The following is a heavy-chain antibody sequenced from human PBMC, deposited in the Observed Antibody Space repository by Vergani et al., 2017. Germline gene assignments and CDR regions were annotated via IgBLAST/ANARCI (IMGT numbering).Heavy chain of an antibody. J-gene: IGHJ3*02. CDR1: GGSISSHY. Sequence: QVQLQESGPGLVKPSETLSLTCTVSGGSISSHYWSWIRQPPGKGLVWIGYIYYSGSTNYNPSLKSRVTISVDPSTNQFTLKLSSVTAADTAWYHCARAVYYDSSGYYDDAFDIWGQGTMVTVSS. CDR2: IYYSGST. V-gene: IGHV4-59*11. D-gene: IGHD3-22*01. CDR3: ARAVYYDSSGYYDDAFDI.